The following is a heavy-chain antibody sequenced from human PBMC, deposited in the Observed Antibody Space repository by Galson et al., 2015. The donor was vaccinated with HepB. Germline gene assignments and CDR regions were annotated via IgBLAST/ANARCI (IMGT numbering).Heavy chain of an antibody. Sequence: CAISGDSVSTNSAAWNRIRQSPSRGLEWLGRTYYRSKWYNDYAVSVKSRITINPDTSKNQFSLQLNSVTPEDTAVCYCARGLPHIAAAGLLDQDVFDIWGQGTIVTVSS. J-gene: IGHJ3*02. V-gene: IGHV6-1*01. D-gene: IGHD6-13*01. CDR1: GDSVSTNSAA. CDR3: ARGLPHIAAAGLLDQDVFDI. CDR2: TYYRSKWYN.